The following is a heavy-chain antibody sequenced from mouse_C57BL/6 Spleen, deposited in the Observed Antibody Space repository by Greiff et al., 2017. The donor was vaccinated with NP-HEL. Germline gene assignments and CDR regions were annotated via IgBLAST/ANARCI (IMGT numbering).Heavy chain of an antibody. J-gene: IGHJ4*01. D-gene: IGHD2-2*01. Sequence: VQLQQSGAELVKPGASVKISCKASGYAFSSYWMNWVKQRPGKGLEWIGQIYPGDGDTNYNGKFKGKATLTADKSSSTADMQLSSLTSEDSAVYFCARGRTMVTTGRNYAMDYWGQGTSVTVSS. CDR2: IYPGDGDT. CDR3: ARGRTMVTTGRNYAMDY. CDR1: GYAFSSYW. V-gene: IGHV1-80*01.